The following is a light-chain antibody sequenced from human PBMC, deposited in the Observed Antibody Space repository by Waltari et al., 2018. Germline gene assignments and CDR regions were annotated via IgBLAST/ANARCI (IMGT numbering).Light chain of an antibody. Sequence: EVVLTQSPVTLSVSPGERATLSCRASRNVGPSLAWYQQKPGQAPRLLIYDTSTRATGFPARFSGSGSGTEFTLTISSLQSEDFGVYYCQQYNYWPPAYTFGQGTKLEIK. CDR2: DTS. V-gene: IGKV3-15*01. J-gene: IGKJ2*01. CDR1: RNVGPS. CDR3: QQYNYWPPAYT.